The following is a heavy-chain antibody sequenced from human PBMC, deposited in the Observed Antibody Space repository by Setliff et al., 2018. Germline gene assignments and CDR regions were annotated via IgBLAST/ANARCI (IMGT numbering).Heavy chain of an antibody. D-gene: IGHD5-18*01. J-gene: IGHJ4*02. CDR2: VSDNGSP. CDR1: GASVSNYY. V-gene: IGHV4-4*08. CDR3: ARVYAYSYGFDS. Sequence: KTSETLSLTCTVSGASVSNYYWSWIRQPPGKRLEWLAYVSDNGSPNYNPPLRSRLSISVDPSKNQLSLNLDSVAATDTAVYYCARVYAYSYGFDSWGQGTQVTVSS.